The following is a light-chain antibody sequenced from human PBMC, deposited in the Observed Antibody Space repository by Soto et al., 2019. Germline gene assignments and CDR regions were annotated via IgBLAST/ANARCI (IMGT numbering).Light chain of an antibody. J-gene: IGKJ2*01. V-gene: IGKV1-5*01. CDR2: DVA. Sequence: DIQMTQSPSTLAASVGDTVTMTCRSSSKWLAWYQKKPGKAPKLLIYDVANLERRVPPRFSGSTSGAGSTLPITGLQPDELGTCYCQLTNDFTFGQGTKVEIK. CDR1: SSSKW. CDR3: QLTNDFT.